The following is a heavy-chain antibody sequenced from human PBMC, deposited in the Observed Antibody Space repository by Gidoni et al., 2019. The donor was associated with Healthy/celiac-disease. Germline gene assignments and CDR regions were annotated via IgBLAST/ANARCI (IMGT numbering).Heavy chain of an antibody. D-gene: IGHD2-8*01. J-gene: IGHJ6*02. CDR1: GYTFTSYY. V-gene: IGHV1-46*01. Sequence: ASGYTFTSYYMHWVRQAPGQGLEWMGIINPSGGSTSYAQKFQGRVTMTRDTSTSTVYMELSSLSSEDTAVYYCARDTNGSYGMDVWGQGTTVTVSS. CDR2: INPSGGST. CDR3: ARDTNGSYGMDV.